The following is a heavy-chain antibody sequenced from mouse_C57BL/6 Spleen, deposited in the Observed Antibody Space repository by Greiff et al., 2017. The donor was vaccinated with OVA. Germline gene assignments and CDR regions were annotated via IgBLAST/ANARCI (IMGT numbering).Heavy chain of an antibody. D-gene: IGHD1-1*01. V-gene: IGHV1-78*01. Sequence: QVQLQQSDAELVKPGASVTISCKVSGYTFTDHTIHWMKQRPEQGLEWIGYICPRDGSTKYNEKFKGKATLTADKYSSTAYMQLNSLTSEDSAVYFCATGSSYWYFDVWGTGTTVTVSS. CDR2: ICPRDGST. CDR3: ATGSSYWYFDV. CDR1: GYTFTDHT. J-gene: IGHJ1*03.